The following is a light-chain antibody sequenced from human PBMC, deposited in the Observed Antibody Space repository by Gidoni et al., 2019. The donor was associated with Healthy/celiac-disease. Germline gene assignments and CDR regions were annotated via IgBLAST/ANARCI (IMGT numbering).Light chain of an antibody. CDR2: KAS. Sequence: DIQMTQSPSTLSASVGDRVTITCRASQSISSWLAWYQQKPGKAPKLLTYKASSLESGVPSRFSGSGSGTEFTLTISSLQPDDFATYYCQQYKSYSPVTFGQGTRLEIK. CDR1: QSISSW. V-gene: IGKV1-5*03. CDR3: QQYKSYSPVT. J-gene: IGKJ5*01.